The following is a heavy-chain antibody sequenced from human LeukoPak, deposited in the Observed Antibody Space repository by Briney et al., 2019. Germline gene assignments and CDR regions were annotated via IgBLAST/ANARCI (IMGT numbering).Heavy chain of an antibody. V-gene: IGHV4-39*01. D-gene: IGHD1-20*01. Sequence: PSETLSLTCSVSGGLISSSGNFYWGWIRQVPGKGLEWIGSVYYTGYSYDNPSLKSRVTVSVDTSKNRFSLKLNSVTAADTAIHYCARQGAITARRTHYYAMDVWGPGTTVTVSS. J-gene: IGHJ6*02. CDR3: ARQGAITARRTHYYAMDV. CDR2: VYYTGYS. CDR1: GGLISSSGNFY.